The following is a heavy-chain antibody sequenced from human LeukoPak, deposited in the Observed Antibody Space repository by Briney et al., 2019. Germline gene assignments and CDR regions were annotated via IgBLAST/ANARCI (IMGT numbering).Heavy chain of an antibody. CDR3: AREVGYYDSSGTEVDAFDI. D-gene: IGHD3-22*01. CDR1: GGTFSSYA. V-gene: IGHV1-69*01. Sequence: ASVKVSCKASGGTFSSYAISWVRQAPGQGLEWMGGIIPIFGTANYAQKFQGRVTITADESTSTAYMEQSSLRSEDTAVYYCAREVGYYDSSGTEVDAFDIWGQGTMVTVSS. CDR2: IIPIFGTA. J-gene: IGHJ3*02.